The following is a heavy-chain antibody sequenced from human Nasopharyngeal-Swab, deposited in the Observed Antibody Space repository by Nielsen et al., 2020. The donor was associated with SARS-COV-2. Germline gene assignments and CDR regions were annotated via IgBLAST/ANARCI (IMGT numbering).Heavy chain of an antibody. J-gene: IGHJ6*02. Sequence: VRQAPGKGQEWVAVIWYDGSNKYYADSVKGRFTISRDNSKNTLYLQMNSLRAEDTAVYYCAKESGPLTQPDTYYYDSSGYPYYYYYGMDVWGQGTTVSVSS. D-gene: IGHD3-22*01. V-gene: IGHV3-33*06. CDR2: IWYDGSNK. CDR3: AKESGPLTQPDTYYYDSSGYPYYYYYGMDV.